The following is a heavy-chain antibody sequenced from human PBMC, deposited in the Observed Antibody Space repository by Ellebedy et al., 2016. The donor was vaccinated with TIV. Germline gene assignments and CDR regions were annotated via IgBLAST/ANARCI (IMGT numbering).Heavy chain of an antibody. Sequence: GGSLRLSXAASGFTFSSYAMHWVRQAPGKGLEWVAVISYDGSNKYYADSVKGRFTISRDNSKNTLYLQMNSLRAEDTAVYYCAKVNLTVATYWGQGTLVTVSS. D-gene: IGHD6-19*01. J-gene: IGHJ4*02. CDR1: GFTFSSYA. V-gene: IGHV3-30-3*01. CDR3: AKVNLTVATY. CDR2: ISYDGSNK.